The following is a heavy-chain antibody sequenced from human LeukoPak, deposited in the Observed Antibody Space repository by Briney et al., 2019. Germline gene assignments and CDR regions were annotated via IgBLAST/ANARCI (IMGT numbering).Heavy chain of an antibody. Sequence: SETLSLTCTVSGGSISSYYWSWIRQPPGKGLEWIGYIYYSGSTNYNPSLKSRVTISVDTSKNQFSLKLSSVTAADTAVYYCARSPYGDYAYWYFDLWGRGTLVTVSS. CDR2: IYYSGST. CDR3: ARSPYGDYAYWYFDL. CDR1: GGSISSYY. D-gene: IGHD4-17*01. J-gene: IGHJ2*01. V-gene: IGHV4-59*08.